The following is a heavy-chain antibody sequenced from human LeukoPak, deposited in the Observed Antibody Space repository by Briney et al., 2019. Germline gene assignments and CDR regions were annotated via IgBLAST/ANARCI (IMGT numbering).Heavy chain of an antibody. CDR3: ARGRRELPDY. D-gene: IGHD1-26*01. V-gene: IGHV1-18*01. J-gene: IGHJ4*02. CDR2: ISAYNGNT. CDR1: GGTFSSYA. Sequence: ASVNVSCKAGGGTFSSYAISWVRQAPGQVLEWMGWISAYNGNTNYAQKLHGRVTMTTDTSTSTAYMELRSLRSDDTAVYYCARGRRELPDYWGQGTLVTVSS.